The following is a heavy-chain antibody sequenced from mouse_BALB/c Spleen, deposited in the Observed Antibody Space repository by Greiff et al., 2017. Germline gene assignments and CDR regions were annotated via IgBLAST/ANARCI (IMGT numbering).Heavy chain of an antibody. D-gene: IGHD1-1*01. CDR1: GFAFSSYD. Sequence: EVQVVESGGGLVKPGGSLKLSCAASGFAFSSYDMSWVRQTPEKRLEWVAYISSGGGSTYYPDTVKGRFTISRDNAKNTLYLQMSSLKSEDTAMYYCARPITTVVAEDWYFDVWGAGTTVTVSS. V-gene: IGHV5-12-1*01. CDR3: ARPITTVVAEDWYFDV. J-gene: IGHJ1*01. CDR2: ISSGGGST.